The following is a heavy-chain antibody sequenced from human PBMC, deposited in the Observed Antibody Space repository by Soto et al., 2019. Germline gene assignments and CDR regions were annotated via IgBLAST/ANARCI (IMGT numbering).Heavy chain of an antibody. Sequence: RASVKVSCKSSGYTFTSYGISWVRQAPGQGLEWMGWISAYNGNTNYAQKLQGRVTMTTDTSTSTAYMELRSLRSDDTAVYYCARDLNPPIGVVITHYYGMDVWDQGTTVTVS. V-gene: IGHV1-18*01. CDR1: GYTFTSYG. J-gene: IGHJ6*02. CDR2: ISAYNGNT. D-gene: IGHD3-22*01. CDR3: ARDLNPPIGVVITHYYGMDV.